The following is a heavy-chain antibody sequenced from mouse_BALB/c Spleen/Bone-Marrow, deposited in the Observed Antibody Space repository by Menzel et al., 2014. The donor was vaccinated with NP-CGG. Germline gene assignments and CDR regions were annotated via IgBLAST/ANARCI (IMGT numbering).Heavy chain of an antibody. J-gene: IGHJ2*01. D-gene: IGHD1-2*01. CDR3: ARLLRLRYFDY. CDR1: GFAFSSYD. Sequence: EVHLVESGGGLVKPGGSPKLSCAASGFAFSSYDMSWVRQTPEKRLKWVATISSGGSYTYYPDSVKGRFTISRDNARNTLYLQMSSLRSEDTALYYCARLLRLRYFDYWGQGTTLTVSS. V-gene: IGHV5-9*02. CDR2: ISSGGSYT.